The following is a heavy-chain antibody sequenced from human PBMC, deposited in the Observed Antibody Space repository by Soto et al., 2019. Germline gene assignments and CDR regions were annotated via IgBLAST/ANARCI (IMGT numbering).Heavy chain of an antibody. J-gene: IGHJ6*02. Sequence: EVQLVESGGGLVKPGGSLRLSCAASGFSITGYSMNWVRQAPGKGLEWVSSISTGSTTIFYSDSVRGRFTISRDNAKNSLYLQMNFLRAEDTAVYYCSNDCGSAYPQDGMDVWGQGTTVTVS. V-gene: IGHV3-21*04. D-gene: IGHD3-3*01. CDR2: ISTGSTTI. CDR3: SNDCGSAYPQDGMDV. CDR1: GFSITGYS.